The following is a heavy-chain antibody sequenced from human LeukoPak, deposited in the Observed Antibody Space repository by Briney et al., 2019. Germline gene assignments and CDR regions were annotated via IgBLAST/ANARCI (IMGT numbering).Heavy chain of an antibody. CDR3: ARVEEGYGSGRRENYYYYYMDV. J-gene: IGHJ6*03. D-gene: IGHD3-10*01. Sequence: SETLSLTCTVSGGSISTYYWNWIRQPPGKGLEWIGYIYYSGSTNYNPSLKSRVTISVDTSKNQFSLKLRSVSAADTAVYYCARVEEGYGSGRRENYYYYYMDVWGKGTTVTISS. CDR2: IYYSGST. V-gene: IGHV4-59*01. CDR1: GGSISTYY.